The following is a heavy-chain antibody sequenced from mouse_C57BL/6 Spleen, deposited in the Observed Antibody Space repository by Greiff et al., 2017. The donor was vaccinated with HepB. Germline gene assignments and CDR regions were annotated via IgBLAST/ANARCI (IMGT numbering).Heavy chain of an antibody. CDR1: GFSLSTFGMG. V-gene: IGHV8-8*01. Sequence: QVQLKVSGPGILQPSQTLSLTCSFSGFSLSTFGMGVGWIRQPSGKGLEWLAHIWWDDDKYYNPALKSRLTISKDTSKNQVFLKIANVDTADTATYYCARMIPYYYGSEPPYYFDYWGQGTTLTVSS. CDR3: ARMIPYYYGSEPPYYFDY. CDR2: IWWDDDK. D-gene: IGHD1-1*01. J-gene: IGHJ2*01.